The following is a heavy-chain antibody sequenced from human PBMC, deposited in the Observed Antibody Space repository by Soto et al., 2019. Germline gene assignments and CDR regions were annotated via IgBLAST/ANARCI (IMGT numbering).Heavy chain of an antibody. D-gene: IGHD6-13*01. CDR1: GDSISAYS. CDR2: IHYNGNT. V-gene: IGHV4-59*01. Sequence: PSETLSLTCTVSGDSISAYSWSWVRQPPGKGLEWIGNIHYNGNTKYNPSLKSRVSMSVDTSKNQFSLRLISVTAADTAKYFCAREGVAAAAALYNWFDPWGQGTLVTVSS. J-gene: IGHJ5*02. CDR3: AREGVAAAAALYNWFDP.